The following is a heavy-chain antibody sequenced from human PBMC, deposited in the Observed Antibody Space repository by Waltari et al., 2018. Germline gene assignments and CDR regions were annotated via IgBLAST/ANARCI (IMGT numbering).Heavy chain of an antibody. J-gene: IGHJ4*02. Sequence: EVQLVESGGGLVQPGGSLRLSCAASGFTFNTYWMKWIRQAPGKGVEVVANINPDGSQKFYLDSVKGCFTVSRDNAQNSLYLQMNNLRAEDTAVYYCTTLARGESGDYWGQGTLVTVSS. CDR2: INPDGSQK. CDR1: GFTFNTYW. V-gene: IGHV3-7*01. CDR3: TTLARGESGDY. D-gene: IGHD3-10*01.